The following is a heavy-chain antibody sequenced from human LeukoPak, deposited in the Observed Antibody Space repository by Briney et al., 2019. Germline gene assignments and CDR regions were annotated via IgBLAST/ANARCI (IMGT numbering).Heavy chain of an antibody. V-gene: IGHV3-48*01. D-gene: IGHD3-22*01. Sequence: GGSLRLSCAASGFTFSNYSINWVRQAPGKGLKWVSYISSSSTIIYYADSVKGRFTISRDNATNSLYLQMNSLRAEDTALYYCARGGSSGSMIYWGQGTLVTVSS. CDR1: GFTFSNYS. CDR3: ARGGSSGSMIY. CDR2: ISSSSTII. J-gene: IGHJ4*02.